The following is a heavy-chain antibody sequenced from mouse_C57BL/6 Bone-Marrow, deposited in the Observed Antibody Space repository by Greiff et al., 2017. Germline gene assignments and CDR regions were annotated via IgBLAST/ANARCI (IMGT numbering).Heavy chain of an antibody. Sequence: QVQLQQSGPGLVQPSQSLSITCTVSGFSLTSYGVHWVRQSPGKGLEWLGVIWSGGSTDYNAAFISRLSISKENSKSQVFFKMNSLQADDTAIDYCARNYYGSSYWYFDVWGTGTTVTVSS. CDR3: ARNYYGSSYWYFDV. CDR2: IWSGGST. D-gene: IGHD1-1*01. J-gene: IGHJ1*03. CDR1: GFSLTSYG. V-gene: IGHV2-2*01.